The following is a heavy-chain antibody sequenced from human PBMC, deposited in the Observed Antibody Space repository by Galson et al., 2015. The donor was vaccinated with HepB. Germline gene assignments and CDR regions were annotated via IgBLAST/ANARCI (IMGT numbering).Heavy chain of an antibody. V-gene: IGHV1-69*13. J-gene: IGHJ4*02. D-gene: IGHD2-8*01. CDR1: GGTFSSYA. CDR2: IIPIFGTA. CDR3: ARVGGSTNGELDFDY. Sequence: SVKVSCKASGGTFSSYAISWVRQAPGQGLEWMGGIIPIFGTANYAQKFQGRVTITADESTNTAYMELSSLRSEDTAVYYCARVGGSTNGELDFDYRGQGTLVTVSS.